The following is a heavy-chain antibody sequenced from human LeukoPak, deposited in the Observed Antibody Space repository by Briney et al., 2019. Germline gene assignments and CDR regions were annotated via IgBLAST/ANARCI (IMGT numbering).Heavy chain of an antibody. CDR2: ITGSGGNT. J-gene: IGHJ4*02. CDR3: AKSNGYTSSWYGY. D-gene: IGHD6-13*01. V-gene: IGHV3-23*01. Sequence: GGSLRLSCAASGFTFSSYSMSWVRQAPGKGLEWVSGITGSGGNTYYADSVRGRFSISRDNSKNTLYLQRTSLRAEDTAVYYCAKSNGYTSSWYGYWGQGTLVTVSS. CDR1: GFTFSSYS.